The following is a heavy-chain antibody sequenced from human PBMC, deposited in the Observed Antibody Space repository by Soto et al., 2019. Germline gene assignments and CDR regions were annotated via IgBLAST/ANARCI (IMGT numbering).Heavy chain of an antibody. D-gene: IGHD1-26*01. Sequence: EVQLLESGGGLVQPGGSLRLSCAASGFSFSNYAMGWVRQAPGKGLNWVSAISDSGVNTYYPDSVKGRFTISRDNSKNTLYLQMNSLRVEDTAVYYCAKGRGTYPFHFWGEGTLVTVSS. CDR2: ISDSGVNT. V-gene: IGHV3-23*01. CDR1: GFSFSNYA. CDR3: AKGRGTYPFHF. J-gene: IGHJ4*02.